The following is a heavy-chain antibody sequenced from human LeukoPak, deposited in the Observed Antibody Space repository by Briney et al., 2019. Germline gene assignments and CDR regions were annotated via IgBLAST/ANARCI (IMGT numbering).Heavy chain of an antibody. D-gene: IGHD6-13*01. Sequence: SVKVSCKASGFTFTSSAMQWVRQARGQRLEWIGWIVVGSGNTNYAQKFQERVTITRDMSTSTAYMELSSLRSEDTAVYYCAADRLGISWFDPWGQGTLVTVSS. CDR1: GFTFTSSA. CDR2: IVVGSGNT. V-gene: IGHV1-58*02. J-gene: IGHJ5*02. CDR3: AADRLGISWFDP.